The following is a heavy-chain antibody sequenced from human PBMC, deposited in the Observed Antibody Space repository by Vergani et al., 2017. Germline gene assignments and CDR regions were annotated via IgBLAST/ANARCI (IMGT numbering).Heavy chain of an antibody. CDR3: ARVIQLWLGDWFDH. V-gene: IGHV4-4*03. CDR2: IYYSGST. Sequence: QVQLQESGPGLVKPPGTLSLTCAVSGGSISSSYWWSWVRHPPGKGLEWIGEIYYSGSTNYNPSLKSRVTISIDKSKNQFSLKLSSVTAADTAVYYCARVIQLWLGDWFDHWGQGTLVTVSS. J-gene: IGHJ5*02. D-gene: IGHD5-18*01. CDR1: GGSISSSYW.